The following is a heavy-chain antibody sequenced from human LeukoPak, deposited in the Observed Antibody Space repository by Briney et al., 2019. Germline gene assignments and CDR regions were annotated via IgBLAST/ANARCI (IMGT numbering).Heavy chain of an antibody. CDR2: IYYSGST. V-gene: IGHV4-59*01. CDR3: ARVGTLNFWSGYGYFQH. CDR1: GGSISSYY. Sequence: SETLSLTCTVSGGSISSYYWSWIRQPPGKGLEWIGYIYYSGSTNYNPSLKSRVTISVDTSKNQFSLKLSSVTAADTAVYYCARVGTLNFWSGYGYFQHWGQGTLVTVPS. J-gene: IGHJ1*01. D-gene: IGHD3-3*01.